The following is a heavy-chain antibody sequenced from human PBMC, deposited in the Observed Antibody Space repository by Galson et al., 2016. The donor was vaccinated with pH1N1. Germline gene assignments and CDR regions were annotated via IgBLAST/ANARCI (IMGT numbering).Heavy chain of an antibody. CDR2: INPSDGTT. J-gene: IGHJ4*01. CDR1: GYTFITYY. Sequence: SVKVSCKASGYTFITYYMHWVRQAPGQGLEWMGIINPSDGTTNYAQNFQGRLTMTRDTSTSTVYMELTSPRSEDTAVYYCVSEFRGGYFDYWGHGTLVTVSS. CDR3: VSEFRGGYFDY. D-gene: IGHD2-21*01. V-gene: IGHV1-46*01.